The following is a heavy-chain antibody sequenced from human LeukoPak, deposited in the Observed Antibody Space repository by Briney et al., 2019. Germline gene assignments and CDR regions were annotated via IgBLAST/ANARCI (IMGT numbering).Heavy chain of an antibody. V-gene: IGHV3-53*01. CDR3: ARGGDYGLL. D-gene: IGHD4/OR15-4a*01. CDR2: IYSGGST. J-gene: IGHJ4*02. CDR1: GLTVSSNY. Sequence: PGGSLRLSCVASGLTVSSNYMSWVRQAPGKGLEWVSTIYSGGSTYYANSVKGRFTISRDISKNALYLQMNSLSTEDTATYYCARGGDYGLLWGQETLVTVSS.